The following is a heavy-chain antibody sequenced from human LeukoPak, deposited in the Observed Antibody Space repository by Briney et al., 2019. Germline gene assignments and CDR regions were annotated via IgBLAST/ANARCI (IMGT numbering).Heavy chain of an antibody. V-gene: IGHV3-64*04. CDR2: ISSNGGST. D-gene: IGHD3-22*01. Sequence: GGSLRLSCSASGFTFSSYAMHWVRQAPGKGLEYVSAISSNGGSTYYADSVKGRFTISRDNSRNTLYLQMNSLRAEDTAVYYCANPMIVERVDAFDIWGQGTMVTVSS. CDR1: GFTFSSYA. CDR3: ANPMIVERVDAFDI. J-gene: IGHJ3*02.